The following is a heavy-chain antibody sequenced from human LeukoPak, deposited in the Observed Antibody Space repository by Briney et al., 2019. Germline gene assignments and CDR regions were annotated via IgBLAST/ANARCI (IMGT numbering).Heavy chain of an antibody. CDR3: ARRAGQQPPDY. J-gene: IGHJ4*02. CDR2: TFPADSDT. CDR1: GYKFTSYW. D-gene: IGHD3-10*01. V-gene: IGHV5-51*01. Sequence: GESLKISCKGSGYKFTSYWIGWVRQMPGKGLEWMGITFPADSDTRYSPSFQGQVTISADKSISTAYLQWTSLKASDTAMYYCARRAGQQPPDYWGQGTLVTVSS.